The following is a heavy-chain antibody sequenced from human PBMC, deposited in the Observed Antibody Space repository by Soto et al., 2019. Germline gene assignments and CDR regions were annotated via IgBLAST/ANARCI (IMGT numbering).Heavy chain of an antibody. J-gene: IGHJ4*02. CDR2: ISSSSSHI. D-gene: IGHD4-17*01. CDR1: GFTFSSYS. CDR3: ARAQGDYESPVDY. V-gene: IGHV3-21*01. Sequence: GGSLRLSCAASGFTFSSYSMNWVRQAPGKGLEWVSSISSSSSHIYYADLVKGRFTISRDNAKNSLYLQMNSLRAEDTAVYYCARAQGDYESPVDYWGQGTLVTVSS.